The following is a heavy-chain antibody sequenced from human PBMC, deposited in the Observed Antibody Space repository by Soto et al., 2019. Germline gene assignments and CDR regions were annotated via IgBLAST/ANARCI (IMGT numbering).Heavy chain of an antibody. D-gene: IGHD3-3*01. CDR3: ARWGGRGYDFWSGYLYYFDY. CDR1: GGSINSSSYF. J-gene: IGHJ4*02. Sequence: SETLSLTCSVSGGSINSSSYFWGWVRQPPGKGLEWIGSIYYSGSTYYNPSLRSRVTISVDTSKNQFSLKLSSVTAADTAVYYCARWGGRGYDFWSGYLYYFDYWGQGTLVTVSS. CDR2: IYYSGST. V-gene: IGHV4-39*01.